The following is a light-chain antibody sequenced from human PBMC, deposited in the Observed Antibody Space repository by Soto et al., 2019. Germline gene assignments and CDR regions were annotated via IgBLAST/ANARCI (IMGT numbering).Light chain of an antibody. CDR1: QTISSW. V-gene: IGKV1-5*03. CDR3: QQSNNWPWT. Sequence: DIQMTQSPSSLSASVGDRVTISCRASQTISSWLAWYQQKPGKAPKLLIYKASTLKSGAQSRFSGSGSGTEFTLTVRSLQSEDFAVYYCQQSNNWPWTFGQGTKVDIK. CDR2: KAS. J-gene: IGKJ1*01.